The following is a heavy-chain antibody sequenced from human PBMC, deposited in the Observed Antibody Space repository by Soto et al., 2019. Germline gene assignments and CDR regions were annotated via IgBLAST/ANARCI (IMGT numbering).Heavy chain of an antibody. J-gene: IGHJ6*02. CDR1: GFTFSRHA. CDR3: AKAGGSTWDYGMDV. V-gene: IGHV3-23*01. CDR2: ISGSGDSA. D-gene: IGHD2-15*01. Sequence: EVQLLESGGGLVQPGGSLRLSCAASGFTFSRHAMSWVRQAPGKGLEWVSAISGSGDSAYHADSVKGRFTISRDNSKNTLYLQVNSLRAEDTALYYCAKAGGSTWDYGMDVWGQGTTVTVSS.